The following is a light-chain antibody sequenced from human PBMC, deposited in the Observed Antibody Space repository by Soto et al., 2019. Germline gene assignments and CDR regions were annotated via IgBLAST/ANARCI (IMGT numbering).Light chain of an antibody. Sequence: QSVLPQPASVSGSPGQSITISCTGTSSDIGGYNYVSWYQQHPGKAPKLLIYDVSNRPSGISNRFSGSKSGNTASLTISGLQADDEADYYCSSYTTSSTRVFGTGTKLTVL. CDR3: SSYTTSSTRV. CDR1: SSDIGGYNY. CDR2: DVS. J-gene: IGLJ1*01. V-gene: IGLV2-14*03.